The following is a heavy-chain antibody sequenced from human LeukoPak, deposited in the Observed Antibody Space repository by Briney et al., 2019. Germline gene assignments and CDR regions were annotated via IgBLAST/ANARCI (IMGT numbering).Heavy chain of an antibody. CDR1: GFSFSDYW. Sequence: GGSLRLSCAASGFSFSDYWMDWIRQSPGKGMEWVANINQDGSEGYYADSVKGRFTISRDNAKNSLYLQMNKLRAEDTAVYYCSRSLDYWGQGALVTVSS. V-gene: IGHV3-7*01. CDR3: SRSLDY. CDR2: INQDGSEG. J-gene: IGHJ4*02.